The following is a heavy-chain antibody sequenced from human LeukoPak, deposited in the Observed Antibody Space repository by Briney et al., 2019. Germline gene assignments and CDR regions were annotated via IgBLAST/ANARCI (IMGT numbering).Heavy chain of an antibody. V-gene: IGHV3-13*04. CDR2: IGTSGDT. D-gene: IGHD6-19*01. CDR1: EFTFSSYG. CDR3: SRVGSSGWPNYFDS. Sequence: GGSLRLSCAASEFTFSSYGMHWVRQATGKGLEWVSVIGTSGDTYYAGPVKGRFTISRENAKNSLYLQMNSLTAGDTAVYFCSRVGSSGWPNYFDSWGQGTLVTVSS. J-gene: IGHJ4*02.